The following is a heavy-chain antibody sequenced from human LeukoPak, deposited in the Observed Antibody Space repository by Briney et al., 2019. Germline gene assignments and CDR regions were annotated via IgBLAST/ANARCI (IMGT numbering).Heavy chain of an antibody. V-gene: IGHV4-59*01. CDR2: IYYSGST. CDR3: ARTTEGYCRSTSCYGFYYSYYMDV. J-gene: IGHJ6*03. D-gene: IGHD2-2*01. Sequence: PSETLSLTCTVSGGSISSYYWSWIRQPPGKGLGWIGYIYYSGSTNYNPSLKSRVTISVDTAKNQFSLKLSSVTAAATAVYYCARTTEGYCRSTSCYGFYYSYYMDVWGKGTTVTISS. CDR1: GGSISSYY.